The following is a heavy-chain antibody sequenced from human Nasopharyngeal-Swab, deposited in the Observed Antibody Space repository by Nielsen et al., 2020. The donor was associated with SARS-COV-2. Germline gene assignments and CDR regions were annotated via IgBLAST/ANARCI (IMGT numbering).Heavy chain of an antibody. CDR3: ASCRTSITIFGVVIRNGMDV. V-gene: IGHV4-59*08. J-gene: IGHJ6*02. CDR2: FYYSGIT. D-gene: IGHD3-3*01. CDR1: GGSISSYY. Sequence: SETLSLTCTVSGGSISSYYWSWIRQSPGKGLEWIGYFYYSGITNYNPSLKSRVTILIDTSKNQFSLKLNSVTAADTAVYYCASCRTSITIFGVVIRNGMDVWGQGTTVTVSS.